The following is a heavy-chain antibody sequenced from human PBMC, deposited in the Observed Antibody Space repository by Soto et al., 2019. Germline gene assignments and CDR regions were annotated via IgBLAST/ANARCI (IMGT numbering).Heavy chain of an antibody. CDR1: GYTFTSYG. J-gene: IGHJ3*02. D-gene: IGHD2-15*01. Sequence: QVQLVQSGAEVKKPGDSVKVSCKASGYTFTSYGISWVRQAPGQGLELMGWISAYNCNTNSAQKLQGRVTMTTDTSTITAYMQLRSLRSDDTAMYYCARTVVASYAFNIWGHGSRITGAS. CDR3: ARTVVASYAFNI. CDR2: ISAYNCNT. V-gene: IGHV1-18*01.